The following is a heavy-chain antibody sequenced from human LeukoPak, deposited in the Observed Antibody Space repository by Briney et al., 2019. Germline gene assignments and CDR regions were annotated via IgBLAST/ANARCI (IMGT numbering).Heavy chain of an antibody. J-gene: IGHJ3*02. CDR3: ASLKNYYDSSGYLVTDAFDI. Sequence: ASVKVSCKASGYTFTTYNINWVRQAPGQGLEWMGWISGYNGNTNYAQKLQGRVTMTTDTSTSTAYMELRSLGSDDTAVYYCASLKNYYDSSGYLVTDAFDIWGQGTMVTVSS. D-gene: IGHD3-22*01. V-gene: IGHV1-18*01. CDR1: GYTFTTYN. CDR2: ISGYNGNT.